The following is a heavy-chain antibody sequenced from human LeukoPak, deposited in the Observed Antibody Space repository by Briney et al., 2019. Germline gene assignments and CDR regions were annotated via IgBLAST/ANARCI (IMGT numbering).Heavy chain of an antibody. CDR2: ISSSGSTI. V-gene: IGHV3-48*03. J-gene: IGHJ4*02. CDR3: ARDFYGLNDY. Sequence: PGGSLRLSCAASGFTLSSYEMNWVRQAPGKGLEWVSYISSSGSTIYYADSVKGRFTISRDNAKNSLYLQMNSLRAEDTAVYYCARDFYGLNDYWGQGTLVTVSS. D-gene: IGHD2/OR15-2a*01. CDR1: GFTLSSYE.